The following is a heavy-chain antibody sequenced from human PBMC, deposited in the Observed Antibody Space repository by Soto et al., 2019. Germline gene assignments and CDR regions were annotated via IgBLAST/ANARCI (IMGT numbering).Heavy chain of an antibody. J-gene: IGHJ3*02. D-gene: IGHD3-16*01. V-gene: IGHV4-61*01. Sequence: QVQLQESGPGLVKPSETLSLTCTVSGGSVSSGSYYWSWIRQPPGKGLEWIGYIYYSGSTNYNPPHQRXXTXSXXASKNQFSLKMSSVNAADKAVYYCAGITPRGAFDIWGQGTMVTVSS. CDR1: GGSVSSGSYY. CDR3: AGITPRGAFDI. CDR2: IYYSGST.